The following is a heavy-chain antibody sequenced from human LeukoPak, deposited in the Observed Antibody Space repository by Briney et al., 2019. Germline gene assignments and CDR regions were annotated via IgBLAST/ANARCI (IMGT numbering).Heavy chain of an antibody. CDR3: ARDSDKYNWNGYFDY. Sequence: ASVKVSCKASGYTFTGYYMHWVRQAPGQGLEWMGRINPNSGGTNYAQKFQGRVTMTRDTSISTAYMELSRLRSDDTAVYYCARDSDKYNWNGYFDYWGQGTLVTVSS. CDR1: GYTFTGYY. V-gene: IGHV1-2*06. D-gene: IGHD1-1*01. CDR2: INPNSGGT. J-gene: IGHJ4*02.